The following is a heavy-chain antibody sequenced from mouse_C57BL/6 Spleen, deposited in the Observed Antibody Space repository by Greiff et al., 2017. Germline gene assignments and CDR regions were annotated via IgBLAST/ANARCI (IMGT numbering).Heavy chain of an antibody. Sequence: QVQLRQSGPGLVAPSQSLSITCTVSGSSLTSYAISWVRQPPGKGLEWLGVIWTGVGTNYNSALKSRLSISKDNSKSQVFLKMNSLQTDDTARYYCARNDIHYYGSSLHAMDYWGQGTSVTVSS. CDR1: GSSLTSYA. CDR2: IWTGVGT. D-gene: IGHD1-1*01. J-gene: IGHJ4*01. CDR3: ARNDIHYYGSSLHAMDY. V-gene: IGHV2-9-1*01.